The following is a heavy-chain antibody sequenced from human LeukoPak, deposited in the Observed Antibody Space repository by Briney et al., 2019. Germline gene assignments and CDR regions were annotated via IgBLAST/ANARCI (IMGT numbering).Heavy chain of an antibody. CDR3: ARDEYSTHAFDI. CDR1: GYTFTSYG. Sequence: ASVKVSCKASGYTFTSYGISWVRQAPGQGLEWMGWISAYNGNTNYAQKLQGRATMTTDTSTSTAYMELRSLRSDDTAVYYCARDEYSTHAFDIWGQGTMVTVSS. D-gene: IGHD5-18*01. V-gene: IGHV1-18*01. CDR2: ISAYNGNT. J-gene: IGHJ3*02.